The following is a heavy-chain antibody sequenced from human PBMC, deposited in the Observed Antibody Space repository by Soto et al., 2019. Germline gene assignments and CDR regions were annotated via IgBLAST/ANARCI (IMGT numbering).Heavy chain of an antibody. J-gene: IGHJ4*02. CDR2: IYPGDSDT. D-gene: IGHD5-18*01. V-gene: IGHV5-51*01. Sequence: GESLKISCKGSGYSFTSYWIGWVRQMPGKGLEWMGIIYPGDSDTRYSPSFQGQVTISADKSISTAYLQWSSLRSEDTAVYYCAASQQLWLLGTQDYWGQGTLVTVSS. CDR3: AASQQLWLLGTQDY. CDR1: GYSFTSYW.